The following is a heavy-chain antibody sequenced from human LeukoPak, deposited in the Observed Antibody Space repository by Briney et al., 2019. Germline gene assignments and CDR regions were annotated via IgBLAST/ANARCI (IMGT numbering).Heavy chain of an antibody. CDR1: GFTVSSNY. CDR2: IYSGGST. V-gene: IGHV3-53*01. J-gene: IGHJ4*02. CDR3: ARNYYDSSGLDY. D-gene: IGHD3-22*01. Sequence: RGSLRLSCAASGFTVSSNYMSWVRQAPGKGLEWVSVIYSGGSTYYADSVKGRFTISRDNAKNSLYLQMNSLRAEDTAVYYCARNYYDSSGLDYWGQGTLVTVSS.